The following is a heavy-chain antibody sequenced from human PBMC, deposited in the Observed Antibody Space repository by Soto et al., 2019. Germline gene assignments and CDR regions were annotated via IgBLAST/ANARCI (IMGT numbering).Heavy chain of an antibody. Sequence: SETLSLTCTVSGGSISSYYWSWIRQPPGKGLEWIGYIYYSGSTNYNPSLKSRVTISVDTSKNQFSLKLSSVTAADTAVYYCARLSIAARPEGYYYYYMDVWGKGTTVTVSS. CDR1: GGSISSYY. V-gene: IGHV4-59*08. CDR3: ARLSIAARPEGYYYYYMDV. CDR2: IYYSGST. D-gene: IGHD6-6*01. J-gene: IGHJ6*03.